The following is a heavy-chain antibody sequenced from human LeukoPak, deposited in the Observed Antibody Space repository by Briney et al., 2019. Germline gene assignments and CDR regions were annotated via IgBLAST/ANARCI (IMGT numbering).Heavy chain of an antibody. V-gene: IGHV1-8*01. J-gene: IGHJ5*02. CDR1: GYTFTSCD. CDR2: MNPNSGNT. CDR3: ARIRVYPNWFDP. D-gene: IGHD6-6*01. Sequence: ASVKVSCKASGYTFTSCDINWVRQAAGQGLEWMGWMNPNSGNTGYAQKFQGRVTMTRNTSISTAYMELSSLRSEDTAVYYCARIRVYPNWFDPWGQGTLVTVSS.